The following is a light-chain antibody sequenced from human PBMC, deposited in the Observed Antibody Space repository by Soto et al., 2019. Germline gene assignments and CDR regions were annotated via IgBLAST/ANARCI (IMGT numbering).Light chain of an antibody. CDR3: QQSNTFSFT. Sequence: DIQMTQSPSSVSASVGDSVTITCRASQGVNSWLAWYQQKPGKAPKLLIYAASTLHSGVPSRFTGRGPQTPFTLTISSLEPEDFATYYCQQSNTFSFTFGGGTKVE. CDR2: AAS. J-gene: IGKJ4*01. CDR1: QGVNSW. V-gene: IGKV1-12*01.